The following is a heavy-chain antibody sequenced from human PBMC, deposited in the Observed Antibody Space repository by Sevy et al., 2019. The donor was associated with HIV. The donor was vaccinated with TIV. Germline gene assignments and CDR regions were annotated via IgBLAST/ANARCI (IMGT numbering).Heavy chain of an antibody. J-gene: IGHJ6*02. CDR3: ARPEPAANYGMDV. CDR1: GYTFTGYY. CDR2: INPNSGGT. Sequence: ASVKVSCKASGYTFTGYYMHWVRQAPGQGLEWMGRINPNSGGTNYAQKFQGRVTMTRDTSISTAYMELGRLRSDDTAVYYCARPEPAANYGMDVWGQGTTVTVSS. V-gene: IGHV1-2*06. D-gene: IGHD2-2*01.